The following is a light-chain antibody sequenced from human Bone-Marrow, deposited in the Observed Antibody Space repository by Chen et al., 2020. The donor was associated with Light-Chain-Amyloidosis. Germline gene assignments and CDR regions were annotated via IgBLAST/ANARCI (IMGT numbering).Light chain of an antibody. J-gene: IGLJ3*02. CDR3: QSYDTTLSAWV. CDR2: GNS. V-gene: IGLV1-40*03. Sequence: QSVLTQPPSVSGAPGQRVTISCTGSGSNIGANYDVHLYQQLPGTAPKLLIFGNSNRPSGVPDRFSGSKYGASASLAITGLQAEDEAEYHCQSYDTTLSAWVFGGGTKLTVL. CDR1: GSNIGANYD.